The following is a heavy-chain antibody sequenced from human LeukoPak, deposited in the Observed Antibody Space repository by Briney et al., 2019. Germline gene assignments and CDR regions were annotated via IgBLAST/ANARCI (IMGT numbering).Heavy chain of an antibody. Sequence: PTGGSLRLSCAASGFTFDDYGMSWVRQGPGKGLEWVSGINWNGGSTGYADSAKGRFTISRDNAKNSLYLQMKSLRAEDTALYYCAREQYQLLYGYYYMDVWGKGTTVTVSS. D-gene: IGHD2-2*02. CDR2: INWNGGST. J-gene: IGHJ6*03. V-gene: IGHV3-20*04. CDR3: AREQYQLLYGYYYMDV. CDR1: GFTFDDYG.